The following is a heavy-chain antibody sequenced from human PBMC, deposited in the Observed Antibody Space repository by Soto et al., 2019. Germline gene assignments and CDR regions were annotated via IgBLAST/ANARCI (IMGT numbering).Heavy chain of an antibody. V-gene: IGHV4-61*08. J-gene: IGHJ6*02. CDR2: IYYSGST. D-gene: IGHD6-6*01. Sequence: PSETLSLTCSVSGGSVSSDAYYWSWIRQPPGKTLEWIGYIYYSGSTNYNPSLKSRVTISVDTSKNQFSLKLSSVTAADTAVYYCARETSYSSSSGYYYYGMDVWGQGTTVTVSS. CDR1: GGSVSSDAYY. CDR3: ARETSYSSSSGYYYYGMDV.